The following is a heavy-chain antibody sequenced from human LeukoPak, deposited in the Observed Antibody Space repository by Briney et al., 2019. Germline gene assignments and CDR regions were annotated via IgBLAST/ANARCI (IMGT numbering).Heavy chain of an antibody. CDR1: GGSISSGGYY. CDR3: ARVVFAGWYFDL. D-gene: IGHD2-21*01. J-gene: IGHJ2*01. CDR2: IYHSGST. Sequence: PSETLSLTCTVSGGSISSGGYYWSWIRQPPGKGLEWIGYIYHSGSTYYNPSLKSRVTISVDRSKNQFSLKLSSVTAADTAVYYCARVVFAGWYFDLWGRGTLVTVSS. V-gene: IGHV4-30-2*01.